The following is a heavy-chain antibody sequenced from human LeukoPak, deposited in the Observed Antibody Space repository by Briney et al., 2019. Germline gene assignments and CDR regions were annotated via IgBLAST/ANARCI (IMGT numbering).Heavy chain of an antibody. CDR3: AKLGGQEVYNYYVGV. V-gene: IGHV3-23*01. D-gene: IGHD3-16*01. CDR1: GLTFSSYA. Sequence: GGSLRLSCEASGLTFSSYAMSWVRQAAGRGLEWVSGIIDSGDITYYANSVKGRFTISRDNSKNTLYLQMNSLRAEDTAVYYCAKLGGQEVYNYYVGVWGKGTTVAVSS. J-gene: IGHJ6*03. CDR2: IIDSGDIT.